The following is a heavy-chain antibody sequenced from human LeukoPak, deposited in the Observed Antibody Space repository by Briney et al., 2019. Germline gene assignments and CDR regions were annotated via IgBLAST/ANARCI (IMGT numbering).Heavy chain of an antibody. J-gene: IGHJ4*02. CDR2: IKPNGGDT. D-gene: IGHD3-16*01. V-gene: IGHV1-2*02. Sequence: ASVKVSCKASGYTFTGYYIHWVRQAPGQGLEWMGWIKPNGGDTNYAQKLQGRVTMTTDTSTSTAYMELRSLRSDDTAVYYCARAVPYYDYVWGGHTYFDYWGQGTLVTVSS. CDR1: GYTFTGYY. CDR3: ARAVPYYDYVWGGHTYFDY.